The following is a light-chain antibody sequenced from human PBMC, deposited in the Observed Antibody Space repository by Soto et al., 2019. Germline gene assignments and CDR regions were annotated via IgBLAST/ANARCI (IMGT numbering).Light chain of an antibody. CDR2: KAS. CDR3: QQSNSYPYT. V-gene: IGKV1-5*03. J-gene: IGKJ2*01. CDR1: QSISSW. Sequence: DMQMTQSPSTLSASVGDRVTITYRASQSISSWLAWYQQKPGKAPKLLIYKASSLESGVPSRFSGSGSGIEFTLTISSLQPDDFATYYCQQSNSYPYTFGQGTKLEIK.